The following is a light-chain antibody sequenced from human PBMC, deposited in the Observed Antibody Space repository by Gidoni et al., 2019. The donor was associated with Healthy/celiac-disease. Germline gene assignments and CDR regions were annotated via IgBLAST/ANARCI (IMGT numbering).Light chain of an antibody. J-gene: IGLJ2*01. V-gene: IGLV2-14*01. Sequence: QSALTQPASVSGSPRQSITISCTGTSSDVGGYNYVSWYQQHPGKAPKLMIYEVSNRPSGVSNRFSGSKSGNTASLTISGLQAEDEADYYCSSYTSSSTRGVVFGGGTKLTVL. CDR1: SSDVGGYNY. CDR2: EVS. CDR3: SSYTSSSTRGVV.